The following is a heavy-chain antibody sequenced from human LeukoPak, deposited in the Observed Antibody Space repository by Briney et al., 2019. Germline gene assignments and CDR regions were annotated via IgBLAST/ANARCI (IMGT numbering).Heavy chain of an antibody. Sequence: PSETLSLTCTVSGDPISSHSDYKWTWIRQPPGKGLEWIGYVYHNGNINYNPFLGSRLTISVDTSKNQFSLRLISVTAADTAVYFCAREYSAFDHWGHGTLVTVSS. CDR3: AREYSAFDH. J-gene: IGHJ4*01. CDR1: GDPISSHSDY. V-gene: IGHV4-61*08. CDR2: VYHNGNI. D-gene: IGHD4-11*01.